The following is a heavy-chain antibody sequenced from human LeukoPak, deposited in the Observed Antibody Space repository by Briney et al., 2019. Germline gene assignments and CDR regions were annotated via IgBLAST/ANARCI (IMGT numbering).Heavy chain of an antibody. V-gene: IGHV4-39*01. Sequence: PSETLSLTCTVSGGSISSSSYYWGWIRQPPGRGLGWFGSIYYRGSTYYNPSLKSRVTISVDTSKNQFSLKLSSVTAADTAVYYCARQITDIVVVVAATFFDYWGQGTLVTVSS. CDR1: GGSISSSSYY. CDR3: ARQITDIVVVVAATFFDY. J-gene: IGHJ4*02. CDR2: IYYRGST. D-gene: IGHD2-15*01.